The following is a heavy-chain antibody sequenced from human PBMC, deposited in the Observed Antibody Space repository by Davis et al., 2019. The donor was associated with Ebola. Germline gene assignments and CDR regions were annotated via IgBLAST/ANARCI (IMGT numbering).Heavy chain of an antibody. CDR1: GFTFSSYG. J-gene: IGHJ4*02. CDR3: ARATGSGLYDYVWGSYRSYFDY. D-gene: IGHD3-16*02. CDR2: IWYDGSNK. V-gene: IGHV3-33*01. Sequence: PGGSLRLSCAASGFTFSSYGMHWVRQAPGKGLEWVAVIWYDGSNKYYADSVKGRFTISRDNSKNTLYLQMNSLRAEDTAVYYCARATGSGLYDYVWGSYRSYFDYWGQGTLVTVSS.